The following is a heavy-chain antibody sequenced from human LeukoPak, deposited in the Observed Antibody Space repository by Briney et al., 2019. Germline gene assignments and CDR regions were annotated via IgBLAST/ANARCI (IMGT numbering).Heavy chain of an antibody. J-gene: IGHJ4*02. D-gene: IGHD6-13*01. CDR2: IYYSGSA. V-gene: IGHV4-59*01. CDR3: ARGGVQQQLVNWFDY. Sequence: PSETLSLTCTVSGGSISSYYWSWIRQPPGKGLEWIGYIYYSGSANYNPSLKSRVTMSVDTSKNQFSLKLSSVTAADTAMYYCARGGVQQQLVNWFDYWGQGTLVTVSS. CDR1: GGSISSYY.